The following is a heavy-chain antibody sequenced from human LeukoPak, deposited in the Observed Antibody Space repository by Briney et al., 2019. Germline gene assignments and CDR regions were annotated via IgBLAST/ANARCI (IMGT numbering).Heavy chain of an antibody. CDR3: ARAAELYDFWGGNGPFDL. CDR1: GGSIRHYY. CDR2: IHISGAT. J-gene: IGHJ3*01. Sequence: ETLSLTCTVSGGSIRHYYWTWIRQFAGKRLEWIGRIHISGATNYNPSLKSRVTMSVDTSKNNFVLNLTSVTAADTAVYYCARAAELYDFWGGNGPFDLWGQGKIVSVSS. V-gene: IGHV4-4*07. D-gene: IGHD3-3*01.